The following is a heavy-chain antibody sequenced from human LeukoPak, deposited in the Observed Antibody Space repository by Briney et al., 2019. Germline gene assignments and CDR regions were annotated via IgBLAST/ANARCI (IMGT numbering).Heavy chain of an antibody. Sequence: QALSLPCPISGERVSSKRAAGNWIRQCPSRSVEWLGRTYYRAKWYHDHAESLKRRVSINPETPEIQYSLHLNSGTPGDMAVYYCARDPRLPLPYCSGGSCYSLGAFDIWGQGTMVTVSS. CDR3: ARDPRLPLPYCSGGSCYSLGAFDI. V-gene: IGHV6-1*01. J-gene: IGHJ3*02. CDR2: TYYRAKWYH. CDR1: GERVSSKRAA. D-gene: IGHD2-15*01.